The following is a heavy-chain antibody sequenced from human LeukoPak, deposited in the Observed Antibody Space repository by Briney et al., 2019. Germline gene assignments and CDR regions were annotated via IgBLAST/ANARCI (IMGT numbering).Heavy chain of an antibody. D-gene: IGHD2-15*01. CDR3: ARDRYCSGGSCYSYLNY. V-gene: IGHV1-46*01. CDR2: INPSGGST. Sequence: ASVKVSCKASGYTFTSYYMHWVRQAPGQGLEWMGIINPSGGSTSYAQKFQGRVTMTRDTSTSTVYMELSSLRSEDTAVYYCARDRYCSGGSCYSYLNYWGQGTLVTVSS. CDR1: GYTFTSYY. J-gene: IGHJ4*02.